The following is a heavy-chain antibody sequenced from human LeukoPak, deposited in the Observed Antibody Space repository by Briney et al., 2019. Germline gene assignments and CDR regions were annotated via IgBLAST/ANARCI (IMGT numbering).Heavy chain of an antibody. CDR2: MNPNSGNT. Sequence: ASVKVSCKASGYTFTSYDINWVRQATGQGLEWMGWMNPNSGNTGYAQKFQGRVTITRNTSISTAYMELSSLRSEDTAVYYCARGGEDIVVVPAAIPDYYYYYYMDVWGKGTTVTVSS. V-gene: IGHV1-8*03. CDR1: GYTFTSYD. J-gene: IGHJ6*03. CDR3: ARGGEDIVVVPAAIPDYYYYYYMDV. D-gene: IGHD2-2*01.